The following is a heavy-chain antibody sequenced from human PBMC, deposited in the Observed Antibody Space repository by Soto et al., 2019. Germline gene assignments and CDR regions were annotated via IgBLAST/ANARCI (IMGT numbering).Heavy chain of an antibody. CDR2: IIPIFGTA. D-gene: IGHD1-26*01. V-gene: IGHV1-69*13. Sequence: SVQVSCKASGGTFSSYAISWVRQAPGQGLGWMGGIIPIFGTANYAQKFQGRVTITADESTSTAYMELNSLRCEDTAVHYCARAYSGSYSAWCDTWGQGPLVTVSS. J-gene: IGHJ5*02. CDR3: ARAYSGSYSAWCDT. CDR1: GGTFSSYA.